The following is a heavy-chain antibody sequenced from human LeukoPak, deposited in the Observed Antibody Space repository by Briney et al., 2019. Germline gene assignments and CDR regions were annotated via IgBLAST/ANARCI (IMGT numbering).Heavy chain of an antibody. CDR2: IYTSGST. CDR1: GGSISSGSYY. CDR3: AIWGPGCWSGYYID. J-gene: IGHJ4*02. D-gene: IGHD3-3*01. V-gene: IGHV4-61*02. Sequence: SETLCLTCTVSGGSISSGSYYWSWIRQPAGKGLEWIGRIYTSGSTNYNPSLKSRVTISVDTSKNQFSLKLSSVTAAATPVYSCAIWGPGCWSGYYIDWGQGTLVTVSS.